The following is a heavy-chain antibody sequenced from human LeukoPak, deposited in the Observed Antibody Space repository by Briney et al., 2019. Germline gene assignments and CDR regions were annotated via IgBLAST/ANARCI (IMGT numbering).Heavy chain of an antibody. J-gene: IGHJ6*04. CDR1: GFTFSSYS. Sequence: GGSLKLSCAASGFTFSSYSMNWVRQAPGQGLEWVSTITSSSSSIYYADSVRGRFTISRDNAKNLVYLQMNSLRVEDTAVCYCAREGQRLDYGMDVWGKGTTVTVSS. CDR3: AREGQRLDYGMDV. D-gene: IGHD6-25*01. V-gene: IGHV3-21*01. CDR2: ITSSSSSI.